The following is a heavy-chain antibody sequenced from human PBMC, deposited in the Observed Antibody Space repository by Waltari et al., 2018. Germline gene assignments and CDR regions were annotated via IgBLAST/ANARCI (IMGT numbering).Heavy chain of an antibody. J-gene: IGHJ4*02. CDR1: GGTFSSYT. CDR3: ATAPPEKWLRLRDAGFDY. D-gene: IGHD5-12*01. Sequence: QVQLVQSGAEVKKPGSSVKVSCKASGGTFSSYTISWVRQAPGQGLEWMGGIIPIFGTAHYAQKFQGRVTMTRDTSTSTVYMEMSSLRSEDTAVYYYATAPPEKWLRLRDAGFDYWGQGTLVTVSS. V-gene: IGHV1-69*05. CDR2: IIPIFGTA.